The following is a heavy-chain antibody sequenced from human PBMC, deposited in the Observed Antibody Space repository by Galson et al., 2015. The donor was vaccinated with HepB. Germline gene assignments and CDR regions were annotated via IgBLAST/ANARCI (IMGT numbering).Heavy chain of an antibody. CDR3: ARRYCSESSCHARYYFDY. D-gene: IGHD2-15*01. Sequence: QSGAEVKKPGESLKISCKGSKYSFSSYWIGWVRQMPGKGLEWMGIIYPGDSDTRYSSSFQGQVTISADKSINTAYLQWSSLQASDTAIYYCARRYCSESSCHARYYFDYWGQGTLVTVSS. J-gene: IGHJ4*02. V-gene: IGHV5-51*03. CDR1: KYSFSSYW. CDR2: IYPGDSDT.